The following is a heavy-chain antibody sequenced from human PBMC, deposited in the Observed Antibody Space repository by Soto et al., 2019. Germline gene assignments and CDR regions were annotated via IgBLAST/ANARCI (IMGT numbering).Heavy chain of an antibody. CDR1: GGTFSSYA. Sequence: GASVKVSCKASGGTFSSYAISWVRQAPGQGLEWMGGIIPIFGTANYAQKFQGRVTITADESTSTAYMELSSLRSEDTAVYYCARGATNYYYYGMDVWGQGTTVTVYS. CDR3: ARGATNYYYYGMDV. D-gene: IGHD1-26*01. J-gene: IGHJ6*02. CDR2: IIPIFGTA. V-gene: IGHV1-69*13.